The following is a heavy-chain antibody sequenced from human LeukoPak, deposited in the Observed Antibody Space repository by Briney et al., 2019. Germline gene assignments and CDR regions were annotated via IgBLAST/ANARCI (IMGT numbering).Heavy chain of an antibody. CDR2: ISYDGSNK. D-gene: IGHD3-10*01. CDR1: GFTFSSYA. J-gene: IGHJ4*02. V-gene: IGHV3-30*04. CDR3: AKAHSARSGSYSYYFDY. Sequence: PGRSLRLSCAASGFTFSSYAMHWVRQAPGKGLEWVAVISYDGSNKYYADSVKGRFTISRDNSKNTLYLQMNSLRAEDTAVYYCAKAHSARSGSYSYYFDYWGQGTLVTVSS.